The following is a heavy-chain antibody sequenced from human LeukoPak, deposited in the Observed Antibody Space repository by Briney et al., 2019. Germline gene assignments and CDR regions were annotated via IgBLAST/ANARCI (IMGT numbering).Heavy chain of an antibody. D-gene: IGHD1-7*01. J-gene: IGHJ4*02. CDR2: INPNSGGT. Sequence: ASVKVSCKASGYTFTGHYMHWVRQAPGQGLEWMGWINPNSGGTNYAQKFQGRITMTRDTSISTAYMELSRLRSDDTAVYYCARDHVEGTTPGYWGQGTLVTVSS. CDR3: ARDHVEGTTPGY. V-gene: IGHV1-2*02. CDR1: GYTFTGHY.